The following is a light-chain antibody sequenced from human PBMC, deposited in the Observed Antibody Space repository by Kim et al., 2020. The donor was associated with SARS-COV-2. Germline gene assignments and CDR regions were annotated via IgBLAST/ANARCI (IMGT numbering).Light chain of an antibody. CDR1: SSNIGAGYD. Sequence: VPISCTVSSSNIGAGYDVPWYQQLPGTAPNLLIYGNSNRPSGVPDRFSGSKSGTSASLAITGLQAEDEADYYCQSYDSSLSVYYVFGTGTKVTVL. CDR3: QSYDSSLSVYYV. CDR2: GNS. V-gene: IGLV1-40*01. J-gene: IGLJ1*01.